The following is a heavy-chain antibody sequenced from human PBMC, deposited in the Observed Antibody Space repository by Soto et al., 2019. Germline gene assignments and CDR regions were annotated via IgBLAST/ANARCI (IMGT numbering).Heavy chain of an antibody. CDR3: ARGTFSGSYGPAFDI. CDR1: GFNVSSNY. J-gene: IGHJ3*02. D-gene: IGHD1-26*01. Sequence: GGYLRLSCAASGFNVSSNYMSWVRQAPGKGLEWVSVIYSGGSTYYADSVKGRFTISRHNSKNTLYLQMNSLRAEDTAVYYCARGTFSGSYGPAFDICGQGTMVTVSS. V-gene: IGHV3-53*04. CDR2: IYSGGST.